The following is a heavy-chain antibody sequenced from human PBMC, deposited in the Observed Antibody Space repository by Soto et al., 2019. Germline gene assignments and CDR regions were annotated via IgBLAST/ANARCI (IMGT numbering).Heavy chain of an antibody. J-gene: IGHJ6*02. Sequence: VQLVQSGAEVKKPGSSVKVSCKASGGTFSSYAISWVRQAPGQGLEWMGGIIPIFGTANYAQKFQGRVTITADESTSTAYMELSSLRSEDTAVYYCARSNLPPMDYYYYGMDVWGQGTTVTVSS. CDR3: ARSNLPPMDYYYYGMDV. CDR1: GGTFSSYA. CDR2: IIPIFGTA. V-gene: IGHV1-69*01.